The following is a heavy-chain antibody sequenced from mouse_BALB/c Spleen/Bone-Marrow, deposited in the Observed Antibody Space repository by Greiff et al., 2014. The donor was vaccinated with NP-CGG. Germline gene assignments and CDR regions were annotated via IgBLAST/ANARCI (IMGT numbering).Heavy chain of an antibody. CDR1: DYTFTSYW. CDR2: IDPSNSET. V-gene: IGHV1-74*01. J-gene: IGHJ4*01. CDR3: ARTFQPRRAMDY. Sequence: QVQLQQPGPELVRPGASVEMSCKASDYTFTSYWMHWVKQRPGQGLEWIGMIDPSNSETRLNQKFKDKATLNVDKSSNTAYMHLSSLTSEDSAVYYCARTFQPRRAMDYWGQGSSVTVSS. D-gene: IGHD6-1*01.